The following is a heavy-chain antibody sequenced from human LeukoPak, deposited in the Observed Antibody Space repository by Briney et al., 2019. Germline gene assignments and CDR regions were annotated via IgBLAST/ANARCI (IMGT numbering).Heavy chain of an antibody. Sequence: GGATYYADSVKGRLIISTDNFKNTLYLQMNTLRADDTAVYYCARGAFDWGQGTLVTVSS. J-gene: IGHJ4*02. CDR2: GGAT. V-gene: IGHV3-66*01. CDR3: ARGAFD.